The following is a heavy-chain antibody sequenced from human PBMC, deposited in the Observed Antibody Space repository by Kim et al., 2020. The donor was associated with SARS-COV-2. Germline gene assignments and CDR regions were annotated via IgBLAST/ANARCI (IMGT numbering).Heavy chain of an antibody. J-gene: IGHJ5*02. CDR3: ARVRYYDSSGYPPPSPIDP. CDR1: GGSISSGGYY. CDR2: IYYSGST. V-gene: IGHV4-31*03. Sequence: SETLSLTCTVSGGSISSGGYYWSWIRQHPGKGLEWIGYIYYSGSTYYNPSLKSRVTISVDTSKNQFSLKLSSVTAADTAVYYCARVRYYDSSGYPPPSPIDPWGQGTLVTVSS. D-gene: IGHD3-22*01.